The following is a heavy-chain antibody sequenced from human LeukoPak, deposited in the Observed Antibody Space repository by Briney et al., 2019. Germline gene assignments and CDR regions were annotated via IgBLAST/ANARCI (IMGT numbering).Heavy chain of an antibody. V-gene: IGHV1-2*02. D-gene: IGHD3/OR15-3a*01. J-gene: IGHJ4*02. CDR3: ARGGTGPFRDYFDY. CDR1: GYTFTGYY. Sequence: ASVKVACKASGYTFTGYYMQWVRQAHGRGIGWMGCINPNSGGTNYAQKFQGRVTITRDTSISTDYMELSRLRSDDTAEYYCARGGTGPFRDYFDYWGQGTLVTVSS. CDR2: INPNSGGT.